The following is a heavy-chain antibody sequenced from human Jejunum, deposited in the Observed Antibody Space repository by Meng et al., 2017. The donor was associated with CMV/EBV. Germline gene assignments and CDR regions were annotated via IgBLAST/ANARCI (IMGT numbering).Heavy chain of an antibody. CDR3: TRDPRACDY. V-gene: IGHV3-72*01. CDR1: GFTFSAYA. J-gene: IGHJ4*02. Sequence: EVMRVESGGGLVQPGGSLRLSCEASGFTFSAYAMDWGRQAPGKGLEWVGRARTKSYSYTKDYAASVKGRFTISRDDSKNSVYQQMSSLKTEDTAVYYCTRDPRACDYWGQGTLVTVSS. CDR2: ARTKSYSYTK.